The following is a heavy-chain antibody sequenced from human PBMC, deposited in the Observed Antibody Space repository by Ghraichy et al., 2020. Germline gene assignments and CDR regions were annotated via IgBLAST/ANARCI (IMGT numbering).Heavy chain of an antibody. CDR3: AKDRIGEYYGSGGADF. CDR1: GFTFRNFG. Sequence: GGSLRLSCTASGFTFRNFGMNWVRQAPGKGLEWVSVISGSGVSTFHADSVKGRFTISRDNSKNTLFLEMNSLRAEDTAVYYCAKDRIGEYYGSGGADFWGLGTLVTVSS. CDR2: ISGSGVST. V-gene: IGHV3-23*01. D-gene: IGHD3-10*01. J-gene: IGHJ4*02.